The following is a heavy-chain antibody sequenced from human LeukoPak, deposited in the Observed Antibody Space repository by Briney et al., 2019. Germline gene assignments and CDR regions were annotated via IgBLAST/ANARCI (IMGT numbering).Heavy chain of an antibody. CDR3: ARDRIAAAGTDYDY. CDR2: IKGDGSAR. V-gene: IGHV3-7*01. CDR1: GFTFSSYW. J-gene: IGHJ4*02. D-gene: IGHD6-13*01. Sequence: GGSLRLSCGAYGFTFSSYWMTWVRQAPGKGLEWVANIKGDGSARYYVDSVKGRFTISRDNAYNSVYLQMNSLRPEDTAVYYCARDRIAAAGTDYDYWGQGVLVTVSS.